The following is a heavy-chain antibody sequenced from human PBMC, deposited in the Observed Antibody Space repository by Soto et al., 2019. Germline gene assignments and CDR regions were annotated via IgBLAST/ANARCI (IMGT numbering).Heavy chain of an antibody. CDR2: ISYDGSNE. Sequence: QVQVVESGGGVVQPGRSLRLSCAGSGFIFSRYTMYWVRQAPGKGLEWVAVISYDGSNEYYADSVKGRFTISRDNXXXXXXXXXXXXXXXXTAVYYCARNYDSSAYTPIGYWGQGTLVTVSS. CDR1: GFIFSRYT. CDR3: ARNYDSSAYTPIGY. V-gene: IGHV3-30*04. D-gene: IGHD3-22*01. J-gene: IGHJ4*02.